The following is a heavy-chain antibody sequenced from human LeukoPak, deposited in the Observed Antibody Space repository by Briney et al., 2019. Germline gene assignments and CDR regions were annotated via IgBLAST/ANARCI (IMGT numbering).Heavy chain of an antibody. CDR2: IKQDGSEK. Sequence: PGGSLRLSCAASGFTFGSYWMSWVRQAPGKGLEWVANIKQDGSEKYYVDSVKGRFTISRDNAKNSLYLQMNSLRAEDTAVYYCARGDINWDAFDIWGQGTMVTVSS. CDR3: ARGDINWDAFDI. CDR1: GFTFGSYW. V-gene: IGHV3-7*04. D-gene: IGHD1-1*01. J-gene: IGHJ3*02.